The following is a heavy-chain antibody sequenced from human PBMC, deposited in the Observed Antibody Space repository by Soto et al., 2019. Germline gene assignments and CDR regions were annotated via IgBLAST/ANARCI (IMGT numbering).Heavy chain of an antibody. D-gene: IGHD3-3*01. CDR3: ARSCFGVVNPAPKDYYYGMDV. Sequence: QVQLVESGGGVVQPGRSLRLSCAASRFTFSSYGMHWVRQAPGKGLEWVAFIWNDGSNKYYEDSVKGRFTISRDNSKNTLYLQMKSLRAEDTAVYYCARSCFGVVNPAPKDYYYGMDVWGQGTTVTVSS. CDR1: RFTFSSYG. J-gene: IGHJ6*02. CDR2: IWNDGSNK. V-gene: IGHV3-33*01.